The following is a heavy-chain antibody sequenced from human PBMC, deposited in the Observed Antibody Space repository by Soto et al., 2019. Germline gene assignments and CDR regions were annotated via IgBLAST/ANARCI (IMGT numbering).Heavy chain of an antibody. CDR1: GVSFSSYA. J-gene: IGHJ4*02. Sequence: SVKVSCKASGVSFSSYAISWVRQAPGQGLEWMGGMIPIFGTANYAQEFQGRVTITADESTSTAYMELSSLRSEDTAVYYCARGSSGYKVDYWGQGTLVTVSS. D-gene: IGHD3-22*01. CDR3: ARGSSGYKVDY. CDR2: MIPIFGTA. V-gene: IGHV1-69*13.